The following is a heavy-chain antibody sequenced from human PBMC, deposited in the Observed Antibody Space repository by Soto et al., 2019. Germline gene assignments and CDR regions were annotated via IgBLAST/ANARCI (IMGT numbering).Heavy chain of an antibody. Sequence: QVQLVESGGGVVQPGTSLRLSCAASGLSFRSYAMHWVRQAPGKGLEWVAVISYDGSNKYYADSVKGRFTISRDNSKNTLYLQMYSLRAEDTAVYYCARGGSGGISPPFYWGQGTLVTVSS. J-gene: IGHJ4*02. CDR1: GLSFRSYA. CDR3: ARGGSGGISPPFY. D-gene: IGHD2-15*01. CDR2: ISYDGSNK. V-gene: IGHV3-30-3*01.